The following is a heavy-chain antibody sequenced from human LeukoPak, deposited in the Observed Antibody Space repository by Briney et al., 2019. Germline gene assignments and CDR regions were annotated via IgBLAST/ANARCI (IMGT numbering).Heavy chain of an antibody. D-gene: IGHD3-22*01. V-gene: IGHV5-51*01. CDR3: ARPGGSYYDTSGFYIYY. Sequence: GESLKISCKGFGYSFTTYWIGWVRQMPGKGLEWMGVIYPDDADTRYSPSFQGQVTITVDKSIGTAYLQWSSLKASDTAMYYCARPGGSYYDTSGFYIYYWGQGTLVTVSS. CDR1: GYSFTTYW. J-gene: IGHJ4*02. CDR2: IYPDDADT.